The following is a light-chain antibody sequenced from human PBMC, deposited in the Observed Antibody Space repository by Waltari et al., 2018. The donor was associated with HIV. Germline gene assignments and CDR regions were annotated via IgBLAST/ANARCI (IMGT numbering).Light chain of an antibody. Sequence: QSALTQPASVSGSPGQSITISCTGSNGDVGGYNYVSWYQRHPGKAPKLIIYEVTNRPSGVSKRFSGSKSGNTASLTISGLQAEDEADYFCGSYAGSNTLEFGGGTKLTVL. J-gene: IGLJ2*01. CDR1: NGDVGGYNY. CDR3: GSYAGSNTLE. CDR2: EVT. V-gene: IGLV2-14*01.